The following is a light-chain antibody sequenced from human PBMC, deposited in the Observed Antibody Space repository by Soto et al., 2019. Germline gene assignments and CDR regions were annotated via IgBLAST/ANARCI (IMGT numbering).Light chain of an antibody. CDR2: DVS. CDR1: SSDVGGYNY. Sequence: QSVLTQPASVSGSPGQSITISCTGTSSDVGGYNYVSWYQQHPGKAPKLMIYDVSNRPSGVSNRFSGSKSGNTASLTISGLQAEDEADYYCSSYTSSSTLEVFGTGTKVTLL. J-gene: IGLJ1*01. V-gene: IGLV2-14*01. CDR3: SSYTSSSTLEV.